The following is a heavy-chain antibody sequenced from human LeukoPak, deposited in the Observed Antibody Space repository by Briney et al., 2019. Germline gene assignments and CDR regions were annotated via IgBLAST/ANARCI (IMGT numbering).Heavy chain of an antibody. D-gene: IGHD2-15*01. CDR2: INHSGST. Sequence: SETLSLTCTVSGGSISSYYWSWIRQPPGKGLEWIGEINHSGSTNYNPSLKSRVTISVDTSKNQFSLKLSSVTAADTAVYYCARGRRCSGGSCLYYYYYGMDVWGQGTTVTVSS. V-gene: IGHV4-34*01. CDR1: GGSISSYY. J-gene: IGHJ6*02. CDR3: ARGRRCSGGSCLYYYYYGMDV.